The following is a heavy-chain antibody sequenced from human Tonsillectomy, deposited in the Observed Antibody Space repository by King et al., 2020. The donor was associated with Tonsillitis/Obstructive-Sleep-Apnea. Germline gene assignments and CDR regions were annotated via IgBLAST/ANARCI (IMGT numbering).Heavy chain of an antibody. J-gene: IGHJ5*02. CDR3: AGHGGSGWYGGWFDP. CDR1: GGSISGTNYY. CDR2: IYYTGST. Sequence: QLQESGPGLVKPSETLSLTCTVSGGSISGTNYYWGWIRQPPGKGLEWIGSIYYTGSTYYNPSLESRVTIFVDTSKNQVSLKLSSVAAADTAVYYCAGHGGSGWYGGWFDPCGQGTLVTVSS. V-gene: IGHV4-39*01. D-gene: IGHD6-19*01.